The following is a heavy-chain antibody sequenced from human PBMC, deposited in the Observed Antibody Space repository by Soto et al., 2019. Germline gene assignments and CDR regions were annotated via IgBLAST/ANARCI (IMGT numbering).Heavy chain of an antibody. D-gene: IGHD6-6*01. V-gene: IGHV3-23*01. J-gene: IGHJ4*02. Sequence: QSGGSLRLSCAASGFTFSSYAMSWVRQAPGKGLEWVSAISGSGGSTYYADSVKGRFTISRDNSKNTLYLQMNSLRAEDTAVYYCTLDPSSIAARPLNYWGQGTLVTVSS. CDR2: ISGSGGST. CDR1: GFTFSSYA. CDR3: TLDPSSIAARPLNY.